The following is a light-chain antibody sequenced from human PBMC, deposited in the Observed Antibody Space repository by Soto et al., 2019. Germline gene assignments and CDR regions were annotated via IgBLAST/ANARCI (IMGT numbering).Light chain of an antibody. Sequence: DIQMTQSPSMLSAAVGDRVTISCRASQNVNIFLAWYQQKPGKAPKLLIYGASNLQSGVPSRFSGSGSGTEFTLTISSLQPGDFATYYCQQYDTYWTFGQGTRLEIK. CDR1: QNVNIF. V-gene: IGKV1-5*03. CDR2: GAS. CDR3: QQYDTYWT. J-gene: IGKJ5*01.